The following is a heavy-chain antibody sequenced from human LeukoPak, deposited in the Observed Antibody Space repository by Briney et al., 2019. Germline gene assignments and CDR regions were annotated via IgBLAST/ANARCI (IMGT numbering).Heavy chain of an antibody. J-gene: IGHJ4*02. CDR3: ARGIAVAGFDY. CDR2: FYYSGST. D-gene: IGHD6-19*01. V-gene: IGHV4-39*01. Sequence: PSETLSLTCTVSGVSISRSSYYWGWIRQPPGKGLEWIGNFYYSGSTSYNPSLKSRVTISVDTSMNQFSLKLSSVTAADTAVYYCARGIAVAGFDYWGQGTLVTVSS. CDR1: GVSISRSSYY.